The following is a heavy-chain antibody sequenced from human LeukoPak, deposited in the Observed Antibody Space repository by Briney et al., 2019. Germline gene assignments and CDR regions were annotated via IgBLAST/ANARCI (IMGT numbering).Heavy chain of an antibody. J-gene: IGHJ4*02. CDR3: ARDQDLPGTYVHYFDY. CDR1: GFTFSSYG. D-gene: IGHD1-1*01. Sequence: PGGSLRLSCAASGFTFSSYGMRWVRQAPGKGLEWVAVIWYDGSNKYYADSVKGRFTISRDNSKNTLYLQMNSLRAEDTAVYYCARDQDLPGTYVHYFDYWGQGTLVTVSS. CDR2: IWYDGSNK. V-gene: IGHV3-33*01.